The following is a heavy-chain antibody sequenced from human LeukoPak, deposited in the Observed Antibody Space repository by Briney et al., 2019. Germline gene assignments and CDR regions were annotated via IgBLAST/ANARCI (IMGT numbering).Heavy chain of an antibody. CDR1: GFTFSDYC. Sequence: GGSLRLSCAASGFTFSDYCMSWNRQAPGKGLEWVSYISRSGSTIYYADSVKGRFTISRDNAKNSLYLQMNSLRAEDTAVYYCARDPDYGESYYYYGMDVWGQGTTFTVSS. V-gene: IGHV3-11*01. D-gene: IGHD4-17*01. CDR3: ARDPDYGESYYYYGMDV. CDR2: ISRSGSTI. J-gene: IGHJ6*02.